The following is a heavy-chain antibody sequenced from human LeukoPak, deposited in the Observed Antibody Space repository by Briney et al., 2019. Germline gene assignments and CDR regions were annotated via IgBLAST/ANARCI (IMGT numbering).Heavy chain of an antibody. J-gene: IGHJ3*02. CDR2: IYYSGTT. Sequence: SETLSLTCTVSGGSIISSTYYWGWIRQPPGKGLEWIGRIYYSGTTYYNPSLKSRVTISVDTSRNQFSLKLSSVTAADTAVFHCARHSRGYYDSTGYYYGSHAFDIWGQGTMVTVSS. V-gene: IGHV4-39*01. D-gene: IGHD3-22*01. CDR1: GGSIISSTYY. CDR3: ARHSRGYYDSTGYYYGSHAFDI.